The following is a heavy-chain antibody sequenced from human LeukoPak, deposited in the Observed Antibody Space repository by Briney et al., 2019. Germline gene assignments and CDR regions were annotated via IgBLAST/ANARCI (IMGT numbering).Heavy chain of an antibody. CDR2: ITADSGTT. CDR1: GFTFSSYS. V-gene: IGHV3-48*02. Sequence: GGSLRLSCAASGFTFSSYSMNWVRQAPGKGLEWVSYITADSGTTYYADSVKGRFTISRDNAKNSLYLQMNSLRDEDTAVYCCASRDYFDYWGQGTLVTVSS. J-gene: IGHJ4*02. CDR3: ASRDYFDY.